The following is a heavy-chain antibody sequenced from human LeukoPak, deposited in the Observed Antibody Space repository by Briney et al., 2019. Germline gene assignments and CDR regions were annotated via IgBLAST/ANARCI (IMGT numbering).Heavy chain of an antibody. CDR2: IYYSGST. V-gene: IGHV4-31*03. Sequence: SETLSLTCTVSGGSISSGGYYWSWIRQHPGKGLEWIGYIYYSGSTYYNPSLKSRVTISVDTSKNQFSLKLSSVTAADTAVYYCAREGYDFWSGYPDVWGQGTTVTVSS. D-gene: IGHD3-3*01. J-gene: IGHJ6*02. CDR3: AREGYDFWSGYPDV. CDR1: GGSISSGGYY.